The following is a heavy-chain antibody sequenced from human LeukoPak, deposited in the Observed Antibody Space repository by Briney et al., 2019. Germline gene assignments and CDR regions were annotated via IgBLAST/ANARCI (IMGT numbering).Heavy chain of an antibody. CDR3: ARGPYYYYMDV. J-gene: IGHJ6*03. Sequence: SETLSLTCAVYGGSFSGYYWGWIRQPAGKGLEWIGRIYTSGSTNYNPSLKSRVTISVDTSKNQFSLKLSSVTAADTAVYYCARGPYYYYMDVWGKGTTVTISS. CDR1: GGSFSGYY. V-gene: IGHV4-59*10. CDR2: IYTSGST.